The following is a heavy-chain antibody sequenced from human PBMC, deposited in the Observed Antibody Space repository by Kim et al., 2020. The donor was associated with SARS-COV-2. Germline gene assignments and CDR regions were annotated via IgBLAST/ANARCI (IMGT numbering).Heavy chain of an antibody. J-gene: IGHJ4*02. D-gene: IGHD3-10*01. CDR3: ARGRRSYYNY. CDR2: INHSGST. V-gene: IGHV4-34*01. Sequence: SETLSLTCAVYGGSFSGYYWSWIRQPPGNGLEWIGEINHSGSTNYNPSLKSRVTISVDTSKNQFSLKLSSVTAADTAVYYCARGRRSYYNYWGQGTLVTVSS. CDR1: GGSFSGYY.